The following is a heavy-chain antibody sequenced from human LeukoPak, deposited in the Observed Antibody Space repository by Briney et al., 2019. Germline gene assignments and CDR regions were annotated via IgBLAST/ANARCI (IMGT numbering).Heavy chain of an antibody. D-gene: IGHD3-22*01. J-gene: IGHJ4*02. Sequence: PGGSLRLSCAASGFTFSSYGMHWVRQAPGKGLEWVAGIWYDGNNKDYADSVRGRFTISRDSSKNTLYLQMNSLRAEDTAVYYCAKDPNFYYDSAGSFPRDTLYYFDCWGQGTLVTVSS. CDR3: AKDPNFYYDSAGSFPRDTLYYFDC. CDR1: GFTFSSYG. V-gene: IGHV3-33*06. CDR2: IWYDGNNK.